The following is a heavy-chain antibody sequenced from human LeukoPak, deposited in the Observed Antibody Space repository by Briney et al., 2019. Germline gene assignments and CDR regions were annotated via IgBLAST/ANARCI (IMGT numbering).Heavy chain of an antibody. J-gene: IGHJ6*02. CDR3: ARGLGLIPGAIDGMYV. CDR1: GFTFSGYG. CDR2: IWYDGSNE. V-gene: IGHV3-33*01. Sequence: GGSLRLSCAASGFTFSGYGIHWVRQAPGKGLEWVAVIWYDGSNEYYADSVKGRFTISRDNSKNTQYLQMNSLTVEDTAVYYCARGLGLIPGAIDGMYVWGQGTTVTVSS. D-gene: IGHD2-2*01.